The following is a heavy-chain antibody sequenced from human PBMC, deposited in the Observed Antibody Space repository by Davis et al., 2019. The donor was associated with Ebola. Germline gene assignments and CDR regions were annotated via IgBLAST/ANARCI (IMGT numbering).Heavy chain of an antibody. V-gene: IGHV1-18*04. CDR3: ARAQFPTTSDH. CDR2: IRPYNGNT. CDR1: GYTFSKYG. Sequence: ASVKVSCKASGYTFSKYGITWVRQAPGQGLEWMGWIRPYNGNTHYAQNVQGRVIMTSDTATTTAYMEVGGLRSDDTAVYYCARAQFPTTSDHWGQGTLVTVSS. J-gene: IGHJ4*02. D-gene: IGHD1-1*01.